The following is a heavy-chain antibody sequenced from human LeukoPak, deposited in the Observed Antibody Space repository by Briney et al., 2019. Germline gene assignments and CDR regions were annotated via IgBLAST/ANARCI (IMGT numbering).Heavy chain of an antibody. Sequence: SETLSLTCAVYGGSFSGYYWSWIRQPPGKGLEWIGEINHSGSTNYNPSLKSRVTISVDTSKNQFSLKLSSETAADTAVYYCARRKSGYYGSGSYYNPPYYYYYMDVWGKGTTVTISS. CDR2: INHSGST. CDR3: ARRKSGYYGSGSYYNPPYYYYYMDV. J-gene: IGHJ6*03. V-gene: IGHV4-34*01. CDR1: GGSFSGYY. D-gene: IGHD3-10*01.